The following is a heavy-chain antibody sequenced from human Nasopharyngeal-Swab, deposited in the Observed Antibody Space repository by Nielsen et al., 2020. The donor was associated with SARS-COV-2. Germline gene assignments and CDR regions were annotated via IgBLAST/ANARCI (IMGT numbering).Heavy chain of an antibody. D-gene: IGHD6-19*01. V-gene: IGHV1-69*06. CDR2: IIPIFGTA. CDR3: ATSMAVAGTQPPLY. CDR1: GGTFSSYA. Sequence: SVKASCKASGGTFSSYAISWVRQAPGQGLEWMGGIIPIFGTANYAQKFQGRVTMTEDTSTDTAYMELSSLRSEDTAVYYCATSMAVAGTQPPLYWGQGTLVTVSS. J-gene: IGHJ4*02.